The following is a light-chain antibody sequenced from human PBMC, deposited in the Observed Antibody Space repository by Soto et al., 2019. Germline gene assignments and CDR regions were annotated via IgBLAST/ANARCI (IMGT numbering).Light chain of an antibody. V-gene: IGKV3-20*01. Sequence: ETVLTQSPGTLSLSPGERATVSCRASQSVTSSSLGWYQQKPGQAPRLLIYGASTRATGIPDWFSGSGSGTDFTLTVSRLEPEDFAVYYCQQYGSSAQVTFGGGTKVEIK. CDR1: QSVTSSS. CDR3: QQYGSSAQVT. CDR2: GAS. J-gene: IGKJ4*01.